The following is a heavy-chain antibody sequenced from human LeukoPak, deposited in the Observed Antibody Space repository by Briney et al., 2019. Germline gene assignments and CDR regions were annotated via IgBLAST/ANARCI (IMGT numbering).Heavy chain of an antibody. Sequence: SETLSLICTVSGGSINSYYWSWIRQPAGKGLEWIGRIYSSGSTNYNPSLKSRVTMSVDTSKNQFSLELRSVTAADTAVYFCARKGISAVAGAFDIWGQGTMVTVSS. CDR1: GGSINSYY. J-gene: IGHJ3*02. V-gene: IGHV4-4*07. D-gene: IGHD2-15*01. CDR2: IYSSGST. CDR3: ARKGISAVAGAFDI.